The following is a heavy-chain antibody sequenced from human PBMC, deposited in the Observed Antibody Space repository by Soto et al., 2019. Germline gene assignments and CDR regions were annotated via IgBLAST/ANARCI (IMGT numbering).Heavy chain of an antibody. CDR1: GDSITSYH. Sequence: SETLSLTCYVSGDSITSYHWNWIRLPPGKGLEWIGYISYSGNTNYNPSLKSRLTMSVDTSKNQFSLKLSSVTAADTAVYYCARRGPQYSLDFWGLGTLVTVSS. CDR2: ISYSGNT. CDR3: ARRGPQYSLDF. J-gene: IGHJ4*02. V-gene: IGHV4-59*08. D-gene: IGHD5-18*01.